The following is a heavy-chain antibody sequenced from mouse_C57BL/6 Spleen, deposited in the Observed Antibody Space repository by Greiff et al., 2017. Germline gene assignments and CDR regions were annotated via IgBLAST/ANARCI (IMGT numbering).Heavy chain of an antibody. V-gene: IGHV7-3*01. CDR2: IRNKANGYTT. CDR1: GFTFTDYY. D-gene: IGHD2-2*01. Sequence: EVKLVESGGGLVQPGGSLSLSCAASGFTFTDYYMSWVRQPPGKALEWLGFIRNKANGYTTEYSASVKGRFTISRDNSQSILYLQMNALRAEDSATYYCARYHVYDYFDYWGQGTTLTVSS. J-gene: IGHJ2*01. CDR3: ARYHVYDYFDY.